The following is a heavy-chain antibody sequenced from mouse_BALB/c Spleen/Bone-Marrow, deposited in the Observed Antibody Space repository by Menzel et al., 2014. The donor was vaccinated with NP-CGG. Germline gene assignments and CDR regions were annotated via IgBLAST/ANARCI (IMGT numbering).Heavy chain of an antibody. D-gene: IGHD1-1*01. CDR3: ARHEDYGSSYYYAMDY. CDR2: FYPGSGSI. CDR1: GYTFTEYI. V-gene: IGHV1-62-2*01. J-gene: IGHJ4*01. Sequence: VMLVVSGAELVKPGASVKLSCKASGYTFTEYIIHWVKQRSGQGLEWIGWFYPGSGSIKYNEKFKDKATLTADKSSSTVYMELSRLTSEDSAVYFCARHEDYGSSYYYAMDYWGQGTSVTVSS.